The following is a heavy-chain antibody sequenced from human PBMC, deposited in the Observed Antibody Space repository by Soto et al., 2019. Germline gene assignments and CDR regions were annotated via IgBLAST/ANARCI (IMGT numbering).Heavy chain of an antibody. CDR2: INHSGST. V-gene: IGHV4-34*01. CDR3: ARGARRYSSGWPTRRGQDYYYYGMDV. D-gene: IGHD6-19*01. J-gene: IGHJ6*02. Sequence: PSETLSLTCAVYGGDFSGYYWSWVRQPPGKGPEWVGEINHSGSTNYNPSLKSRVTISVDTSKNQFSLKLSSVTAADTAVYYCARGARRYSSGWPTRRGQDYYYYGMDVWGQGTTVTVSS. CDR1: GGDFSGYY.